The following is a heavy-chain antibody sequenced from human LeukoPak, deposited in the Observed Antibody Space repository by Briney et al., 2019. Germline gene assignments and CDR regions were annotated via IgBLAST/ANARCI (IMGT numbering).Heavy chain of an antibody. Sequence: GGSLRLSCAASGFTFDDYTMHWLRQAPGNGLEWVSGITWNSGSIGYADSVRGRFTISRDNAKNSLYLEMNSLRAEDTALYYCAKEDHFASWGQGTLVTVSS. CDR2: ITWNSGSI. J-gene: IGHJ4*02. CDR3: AKEDHFAS. V-gene: IGHV3-9*01. CDR1: GFTFDDYT.